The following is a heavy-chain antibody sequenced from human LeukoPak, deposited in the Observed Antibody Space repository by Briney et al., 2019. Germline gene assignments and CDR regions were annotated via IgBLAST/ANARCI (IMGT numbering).Heavy chain of an antibody. CDR2: IYYSGST. J-gene: IGHJ4*02. D-gene: IGHD3-16*01. Sequence: SETLSLTCTVSGASISSGGYYWSWIRQHPGTGLELIGYIYYSGSTYYNPSLKSRVTISVDTSKNQFSLKLSSVTAADTAVYYCARSTLRGSDYWGQGTLVTVSS. CDR1: GASISSGGYY. CDR3: ARSTLRGSDY. V-gene: IGHV4-31*03.